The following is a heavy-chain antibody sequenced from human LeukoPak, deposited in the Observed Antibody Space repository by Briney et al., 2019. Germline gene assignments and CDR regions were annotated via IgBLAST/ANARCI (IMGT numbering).Heavy chain of an antibody. V-gene: IGHV1-2*02. Sequence: GESLKISCKASGYIFATYWIGWVRQVPGKGLEWVGWINPNSGGTNYAQKFQGRVTMTRDTSISTAYMELSRLRSDDTAVYYCARDPKPSYSSSWYESWGQGTLVTVSS. D-gene: IGHD6-13*01. CDR2: INPNSGGT. J-gene: IGHJ5*02. CDR3: ARDPKPSYSSSWYES. CDR1: GYIFATYW.